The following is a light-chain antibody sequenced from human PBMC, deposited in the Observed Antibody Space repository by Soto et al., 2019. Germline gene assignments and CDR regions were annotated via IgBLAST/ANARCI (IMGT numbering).Light chain of an antibody. J-gene: IGLJ1*01. Sequence: QSALTQPASVSGSPGQSITISCTGTSSDVGGYNYVSWYQQHPGKAPKLMIYDVSNRPSGGSNRFSGAKSGNTASLTISGVQAEDEADYYCSSYTSSSTLFGTGTKLTVL. CDR3: SSYTSSSTL. V-gene: IGLV2-14*01. CDR1: SSDVGGYNY. CDR2: DVS.